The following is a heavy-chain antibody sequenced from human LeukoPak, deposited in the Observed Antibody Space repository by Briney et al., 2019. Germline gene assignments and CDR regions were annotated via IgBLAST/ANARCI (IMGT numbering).Heavy chain of an antibody. V-gene: IGHV4-59*01. D-gene: IGHD2-15*01. CDR2: ISYSGST. J-gene: IGHJ4*01. Sequence: SSETLSLTCTVSGGSISSYYGSWIRQPPGKGLEWIGYISYSGSTNYNPSLKSRVTISVDTSKNQFSLKLSSVTAADTAVYYCARGEDMTFDYWGQGTLVTVSS. CDR3: ARGEDMTFDY. CDR1: GGSISSYY.